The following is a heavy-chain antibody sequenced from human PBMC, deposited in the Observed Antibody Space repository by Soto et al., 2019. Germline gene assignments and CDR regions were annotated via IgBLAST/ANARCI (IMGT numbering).Heavy chain of an antibody. J-gene: IGHJ4*02. V-gene: IGHV1-69*01. Sequence: QVQLVQSGAEVKKPGSSVKVSCKASGGTFSSYAISWVRQAPGQGLEWMGGIIPIFGTANYAQKFQGRVTITKDEFKSTAYMELSRVRSEYSAVYYCARLNRYYDISGYPPPFDYWGQGTLVTVSS. CDR3: ARLNRYYDISGYPPPFDY. D-gene: IGHD3-22*01. CDR2: IIPIFGTA. CDR1: GGTFSSYA.